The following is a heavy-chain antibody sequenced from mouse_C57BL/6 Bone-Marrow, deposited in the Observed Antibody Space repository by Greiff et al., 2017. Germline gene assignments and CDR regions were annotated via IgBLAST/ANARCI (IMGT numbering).Heavy chain of an antibody. Sequence: QVQLQQSGAELARPGASVKLSCKASGYTFTSYGISWVKQRTGQGLEWIGEIYPRSGNTYYNEKFKGKATLTADKSSSTAYMELRSLTSEDAAVYFCAREGFWYFDVWGTGTTVTVSS. J-gene: IGHJ1*03. V-gene: IGHV1-81*01. CDR1: GYTFTSYG. CDR2: IYPRSGNT. CDR3: AREGFWYFDV.